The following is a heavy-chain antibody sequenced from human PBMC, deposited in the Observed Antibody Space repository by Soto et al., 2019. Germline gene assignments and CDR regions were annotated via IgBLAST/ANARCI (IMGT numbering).Heavy chain of an antibody. Sequence: SSETLSLTCTVSGGSIRSYYWTWIRQPPGKGLEWLGYIFYSGSTFYNPSLKSRVTISIHTSKSQFSLQLTSVTAADTAVYYCARGAAATAMVDTWGQGTLDTV. CDR2: IFYSGST. V-gene: IGHV4-59*01. D-gene: IGHD5-18*01. J-gene: IGHJ5*02. CDR1: GGSIRSYY. CDR3: ARGAAATAMVDT.